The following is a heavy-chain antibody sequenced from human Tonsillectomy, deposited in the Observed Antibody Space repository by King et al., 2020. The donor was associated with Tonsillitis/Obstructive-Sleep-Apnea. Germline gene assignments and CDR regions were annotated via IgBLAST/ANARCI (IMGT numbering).Heavy chain of an antibody. Sequence: VQLVESGAEVKKPGASVKVSCKASGYTFTSYYMHWVRQAPGQGLEWMGIINPSGGSTNYAQKFQGRVTMTRDTSTSTVYMELSSLRSEDTAVYYCAGALGSYRGYGGFDYWGQGTLVTVSA. D-gene: IGHD5-12*01. CDR2: INPSGGST. CDR1: GYTFTSYY. V-gene: IGHV1-46*01. J-gene: IGHJ4*02. CDR3: AGALGSYRGYGGFDY.